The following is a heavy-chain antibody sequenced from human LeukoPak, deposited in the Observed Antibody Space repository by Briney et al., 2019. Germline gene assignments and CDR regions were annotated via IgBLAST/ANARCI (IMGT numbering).Heavy chain of an antibody. CDR3: ARDASSGSYSGYYYYMDV. CDR2: ISSSSSYI. V-gene: IGHV3-21*01. Sequence: GGSLRLSCAASGFTFSSYSMNWVRQAPGKGLEWVSSISSSSSYIYYTDSVKGRFTISRDNAKNSLYLQMNSLRAEDTAVYYCARDASSGSYSGYYYYMDVWGKGTTVTVSS. D-gene: IGHD1-26*01. CDR1: GFTFSSYS. J-gene: IGHJ6*03.